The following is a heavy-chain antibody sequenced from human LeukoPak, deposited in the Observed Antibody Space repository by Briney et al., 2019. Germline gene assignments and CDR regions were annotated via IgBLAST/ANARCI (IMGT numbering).Heavy chain of an antibody. CDR1: GFTFSTYS. Sequence: GGSLRLSCADSGFTFSTYSMNWVRQAPGKGLEWVSSISKSSYYIHYADSVKGRFTISRDNSKNTLYLQMNSLRAEDTAVYYCAKFPMIVVSRQQYFDYWGQGTLVTVSS. J-gene: IGHJ4*02. CDR2: ISKSSYYI. V-gene: IGHV3-21*04. CDR3: AKFPMIVVSRQQYFDY. D-gene: IGHD3-22*01.